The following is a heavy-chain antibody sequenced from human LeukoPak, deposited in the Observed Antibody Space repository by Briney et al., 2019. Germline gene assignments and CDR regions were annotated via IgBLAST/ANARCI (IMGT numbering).Heavy chain of an antibody. CDR3: ARGSLSVIRGSPYFDN. J-gene: IGHJ4*02. D-gene: IGHD3-10*01. CDR1: GFIVSSNY. V-gene: IGHV3-53*01. Sequence: PGGSLRLSCAASGFIVSSNYMSWVRQAPGKGLEWVSVIYSGGSTYYADSVKGRFTISRDISKNTLYLQMNSLRAEDTAVYYCARGSLSVIRGSPYFDNWGQRTLVTVSS. CDR2: IYSGGST.